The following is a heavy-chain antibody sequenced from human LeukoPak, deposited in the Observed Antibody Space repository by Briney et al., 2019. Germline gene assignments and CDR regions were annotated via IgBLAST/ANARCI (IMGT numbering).Heavy chain of an antibody. CDR2: IFSNDEK. CDR1: GFSLSNARMG. CDR3: ARNVLLWFGESAGWFDP. Sequence: ESGPTLVNPTETLTLTCTVSGFSLSNARMGVSWIRQPPGKALEWLAHIFSNDEKSYSTSLKSRLTFSKDTSKSQVVLTMTNMDPVDTATYYCARNVLLWFGESAGWFDPWGQGTLVTVSS. V-gene: IGHV2-26*01. J-gene: IGHJ5*02. D-gene: IGHD3-10*01.